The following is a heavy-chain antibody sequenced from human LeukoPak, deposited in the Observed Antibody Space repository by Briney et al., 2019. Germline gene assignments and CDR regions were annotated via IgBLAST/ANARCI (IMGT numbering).Heavy chain of an antibody. D-gene: IGHD6-13*01. CDR2: INPSGGST. CDR3: VRSSSGYGSVFDI. Sequence: ASVKVSCKASGYTFTSYYMHWVREAPGQGLEWMAIINPSGGSTKYAQKFQGRVTITRDTSASTAYMELSSLRSEDTAVYYCVRSSSGYGSVFDIWGQGKMVTVFS. CDR1: GYTFTSYY. V-gene: IGHV1-46*01. J-gene: IGHJ3*02.